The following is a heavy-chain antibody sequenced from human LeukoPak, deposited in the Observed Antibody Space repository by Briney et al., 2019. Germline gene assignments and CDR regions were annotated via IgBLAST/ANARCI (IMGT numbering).Heavy chain of an antibody. CDR3: ARVSGRGYYWPTGGSFDY. V-gene: IGHV4-34*01. Sequence: SETLSLTCAVYGGSFSGYYWSWIRQPPGKGLEWIGEINHSGSTNYNPSLKSRVTISVDTSKNQFSLKLSSVTAADTAVYYCARVSGRGYYWPTGGSFDYWGQGTLVTVSS. D-gene: IGHD1-20*01. CDR1: GGSFSGYY. J-gene: IGHJ4*02. CDR2: INHSGST.